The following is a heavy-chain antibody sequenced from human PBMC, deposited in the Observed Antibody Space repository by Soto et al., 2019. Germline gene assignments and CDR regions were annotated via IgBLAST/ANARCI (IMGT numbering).Heavy chain of an antibody. CDR2: IYYSGST. Sequence: QVQLQESGPGLVKPSETLSLTCTVSGGSISSYYWIWIRQPPGKGLEWIGYIYYSGSTNCNPSLKSRVTISVDTSKNQFSLKLSSVTAADTAVYYCARGDYYDRWGQGTLVTVSS. D-gene: IGHD3-22*01. CDR1: GGSISSYY. CDR3: ARGDYYDR. V-gene: IGHV4-59*01. J-gene: IGHJ4*02.